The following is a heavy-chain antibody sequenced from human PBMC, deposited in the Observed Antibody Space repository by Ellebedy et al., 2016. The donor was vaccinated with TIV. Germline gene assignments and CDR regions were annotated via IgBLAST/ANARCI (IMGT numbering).Heavy chain of an antibody. J-gene: IGHJ2*01. D-gene: IGHD1-14*01. CDR2: ISPYSGNT. V-gene: IGHV1-18*01. Sequence: AASVTVSCKTSGYTFSRHGLNWVRPAPGQGLEWVGWISPYSGNTKYAQKFQGTVTMTDDTSTDTTYMELSSLRSEDTAVYYCTTEKYNRWGYFGLWGRGTLVTVSS. CDR1: GYTFSRHG. CDR3: TTEKYNRWGYFGL.